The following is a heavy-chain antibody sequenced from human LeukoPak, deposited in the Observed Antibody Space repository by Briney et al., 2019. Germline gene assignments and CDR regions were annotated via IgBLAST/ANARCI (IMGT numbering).Heavy chain of an antibody. D-gene: IGHD6-19*01. Sequence: TGGSNRLSCADSGLTFSTYGLHWFRQSPGKGLECVVVISYDGSNKHYAASVKGRFTISGDNSKNTLYLQMISLRAEDTAVYYCANDEQWLVRIGDYWGKGTLFTVFS. V-gene: IGHV3-30*18. CDR2: ISYDGSNK. CDR1: GLTFSTYG. CDR3: ANDEQWLVRIGDY. J-gene: IGHJ4*02.